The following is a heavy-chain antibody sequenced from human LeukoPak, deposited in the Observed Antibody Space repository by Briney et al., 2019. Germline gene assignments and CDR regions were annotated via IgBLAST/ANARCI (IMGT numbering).Heavy chain of an antibody. CDR1: GFTVSSNY. J-gene: IGHJ6*03. Sequence: GGSLRLSCAASGFTVSSNYMSWARQAPGKGLEWVSVIYSGGSTYYADSVKGRFTISRDNSKNTLYLQMNSLRAEDTAVYYCATSSGWNYYYYYYYMDVWGKGTTVTISS. CDR2: IYSGGST. CDR3: ATSSGWNYYYYYYYMDV. V-gene: IGHV3-53*01. D-gene: IGHD6-19*01.